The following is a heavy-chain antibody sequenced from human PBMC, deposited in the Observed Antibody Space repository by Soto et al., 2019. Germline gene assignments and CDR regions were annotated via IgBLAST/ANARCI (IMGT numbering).Heavy chain of an antibody. D-gene: IGHD3-10*01. V-gene: IGHV1-69*04. CDR1: GGTFSSYT. CDR2: IIPILGIA. CDR3: ARDLSITSLGRNGMDV. J-gene: IGHJ6*02. Sequence: SVKVSCKASGGTFSSYTISWVRQAPGQGLEWMGRIIPILGIANYAQKFQGRVTITADKSTSTAYMELSSLRSEDTAVYYCARDLSITSLGRNGMDVWGQGTTVTVSS.